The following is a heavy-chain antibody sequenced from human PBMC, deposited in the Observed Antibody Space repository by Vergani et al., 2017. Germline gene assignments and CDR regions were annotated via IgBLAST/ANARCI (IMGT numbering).Heavy chain of an antibody. CDR1: GYTFTSYY. D-gene: IGHD6-13*01. CDR2: INPSGGST. CDR3: TRSIAAAEKGMDV. J-gene: IGHJ6*02. V-gene: IGHV1-46*01. Sequence: QVQLVQSGAEVKKPGASVKVSCKASGYTFTSYYMHWVRQAPGQGLEWMGIINPSGGSTSYAQKFQGRVTMTRDTSTSTVYMELSSLRSEDTAVYYCTRSIAAAEKGMDVWGQGTTVTVSS.